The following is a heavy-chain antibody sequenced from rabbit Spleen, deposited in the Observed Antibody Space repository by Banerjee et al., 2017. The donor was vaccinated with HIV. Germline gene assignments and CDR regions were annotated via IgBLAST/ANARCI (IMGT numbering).Heavy chain of an antibody. CDR2: IDAGSSAFT. CDR1: GVSFSISSY. V-gene: IGHV1S40*01. CDR3: ARDTSSSFSSYGMDL. Sequence: QSLAESGGDLVKPGASLTLTCTASGVSFSISSYMCWVRQAPGKGLEWIACIDAGSSAFTYFATWAKGRFTISKTSSTTVTLQMTRLTAADTATYFCARDTSSSFSSYGMDLWGPGTLVT. D-gene: IGHD1-1*01. J-gene: IGHJ6*01.